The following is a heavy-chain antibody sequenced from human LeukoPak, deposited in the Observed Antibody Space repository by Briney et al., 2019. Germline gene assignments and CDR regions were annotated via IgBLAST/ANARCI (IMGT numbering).Heavy chain of an antibody. V-gene: IGHV1-69*13. D-gene: IGHD2-2*01. CDR3: ARDGVVPAASKVYYYYMDV. CDR2: IIPIFGTA. Sequence: SVKVSCKASGGTFSSYAISWVRQAPGQGLEWMGGIIPIFGTANHAQKFQGRVTITADESTSTAYMELSSLRSEDTAVYYCARDGVVPAASKVYYYYMDVWGKGTTVTVSS. J-gene: IGHJ6*03. CDR1: GGTFSSYA.